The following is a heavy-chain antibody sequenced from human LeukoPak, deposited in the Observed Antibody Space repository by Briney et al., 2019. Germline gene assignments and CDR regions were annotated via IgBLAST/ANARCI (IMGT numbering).Heavy chain of an antibody. CDR3: ARDSKLTYCGGNCYSAPDY. CDR2: INPNSGGT. J-gene: IGHJ4*02. CDR1: GYTFTGYY. Sequence: ASVTVSCKASGYTFTGYYLHWVRQAPGQGLEWMGWINPNSGGTNYAPKFQGRVTMTSDTSISTAYMELNRLRSDDTAVYYCARDSKLTYCGGNCYSAPDYWGQGTLVTVSS. D-gene: IGHD2-21*02. V-gene: IGHV1-2*02.